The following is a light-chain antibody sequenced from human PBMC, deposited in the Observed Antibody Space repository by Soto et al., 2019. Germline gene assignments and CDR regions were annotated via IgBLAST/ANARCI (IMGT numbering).Light chain of an antibody. CDR3: AQGLATPFT. Sequence: EIVLTQSPLSLPVTPGEPASISCRSSRNLLHSNGYYYLDWYLQKPGQSPQLLIYLGSNRASEVPDRFSGSGSGTDFTLTISRVEAEDVGVYFCAQGLATPFTFGGGTKVEIK. CDR1: RNLLHSNGYYY. V-gene: IGKV2-28*01. CDR2: LGS. J-gene: IGKJ4*01.